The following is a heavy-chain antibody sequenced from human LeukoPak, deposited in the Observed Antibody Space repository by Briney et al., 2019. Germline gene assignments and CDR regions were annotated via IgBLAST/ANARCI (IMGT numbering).Heavy chain of an antibody. CDR3: ARDASSGSYDFYYGMDV. J-gene: IGHJ6*02. D-gene: IGHD1-26*01. V-gene: IGHV1-69*04. CDR2: IIPILGIA. CDR1: GGTFSSYA. Sequence: ASVKVSCKASGGTFSSYAISWLRQAPGQGLEWMGRIIPILGIANYAQKFQGRVTITADKSTSTAYMELSSLRSEDTAVYYCARDASSGSYDFYYGMDVWGQGTTVTVSS.